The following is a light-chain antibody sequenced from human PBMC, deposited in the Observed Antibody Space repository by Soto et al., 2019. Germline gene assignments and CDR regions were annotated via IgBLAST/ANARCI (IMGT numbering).Light chain of an antibody. CDR3: SSYTSASTLLCL. Sequence: QSALTQPASVSGSPGQSITISCTGTSSDVGGYNYVSWYQQHPGIAPKLLIYGATNRPSGVSTRFSGSKSGNTASLTISGLQAEDEADYHCSSYTSASTLLCLFGTGTKVTVL. CDR2: GAT. CDR1: SSDVGGYNY. V-gene: IGLV2-14*01. J-gene: IGLJ1*01.